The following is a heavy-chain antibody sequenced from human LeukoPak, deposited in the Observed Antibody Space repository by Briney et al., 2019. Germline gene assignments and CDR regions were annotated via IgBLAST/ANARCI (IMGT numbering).Heavy chain of an antibody. V-gene: IGHV4-59*08. J-gene: IGHJ4*02. CDR3: ARLPSH. Sequence: SETLSLTCTVSGGSISTYDWSWIRQPPGKEPEWIGNISDRGGATYNPSLESRVSMSVDTSKTHFSLKLNSVTAADTAVYFCARLPSHWGQGTLVTVSS. CDR1: GGSISTYD. CDR2: ISDRGGA.